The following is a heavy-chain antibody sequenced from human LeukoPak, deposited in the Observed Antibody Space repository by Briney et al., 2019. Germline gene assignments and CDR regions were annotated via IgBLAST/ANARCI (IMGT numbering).Heavy chain of an antibody. CDR2: INHSGST. J-gene: IGHJ6*04. CDR1: GGSFSGYY. CDR3: ARGQTFYGMDV. Sequence: SETLSLTCAVYGGSFSGYYWSWIRQPPGKGLEWIGEINHSGSTNYNPSLKSRDNISVDTSKNQFSLKLSSVTAADTAVYYCARGQTFYGMDVWGKGTTVTVSS. V-gene: IGHV4-34*01.